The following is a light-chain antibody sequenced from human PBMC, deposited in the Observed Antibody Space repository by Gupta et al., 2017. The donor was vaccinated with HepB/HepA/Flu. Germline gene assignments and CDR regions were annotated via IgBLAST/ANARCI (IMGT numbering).Light chain of an antibody. Sequence: QSALTQPAYVSGSPGQSITISCTGTSSDVGGYNYVSWYQQHPGKAPKLMIYDVSNRPSGVSNRFSGSKSGNTASLTISGLQAEDEADYYCSSYTSSSTLRVFGTGTKVTVL. V-gene: IGLV2-14*01. J-gene: IGLJ1*01. CDR1: SSDVGGYNY. CDR3: SSYTSSSTLRV. CDR2: DVS.